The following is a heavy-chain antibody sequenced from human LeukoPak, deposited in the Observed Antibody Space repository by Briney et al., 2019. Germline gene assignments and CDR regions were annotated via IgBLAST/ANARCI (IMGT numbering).Heavy chain of an antibody. J-gene: IGHJ3*02. CDR2: ISGSGGST. D-gene: IGHD3-22*01. Sequence: GGSLRLSCAASGFTFSSYAMSWVRQAPGKGLDCVSAISGSGGSTYYADSVKGRFTISRDNSKNTLYLQMNSLRAEDTAVYYCAKDLHYDSSGYVAFDIWGQGTMVTVSS. V-gene: IGHV3-23*01. CDR1: GFTFSSYA. CDR3: AKDLHYDSSGYVAFDI.